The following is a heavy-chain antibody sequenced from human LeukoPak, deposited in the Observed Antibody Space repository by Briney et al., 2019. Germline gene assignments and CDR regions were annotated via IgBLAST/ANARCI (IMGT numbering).Heavy chain of an antibody. V-gene: IGHV4-38-2*02. Sequence: SDTLSLTRALSGYSISTDYDWGWIRQPPGKGLEWIGAMHHSGSTNHNPSLKSRVTISEDTSKIQVSLKMNSVTAADTDVYYCARDRSYYTFDYWGEGALVIVAA. CDR2: MHHSGST. CDR3: ARDRSYYTFDY. J-gene: IGHJ4*02. CDR1: GYSISTDYD. D-gene: IGHD3-10*01.